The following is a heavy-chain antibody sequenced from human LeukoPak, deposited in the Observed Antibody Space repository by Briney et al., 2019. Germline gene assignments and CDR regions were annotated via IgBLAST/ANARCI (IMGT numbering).Heavy chain of an antibody. Sequence: ASVKVSCKASGGTFSSYAISWVRQAPGQGLEWMGRIIPIFGIANYAQKFQGRVTITADKSTSTAHMELSSLRSEDTAVYYCARAGYCSGGSCPVSWFDPWGQGTLVTVSS. CDR1: GGTFSSYA. D-gene: IGHD2-15*01. J-gene: IGHJ5*02. CDR2: IIPIFGIA. CDR3: ARAGYCSGGSCPVSWFDP. V-gene: IGHV1-69*04.